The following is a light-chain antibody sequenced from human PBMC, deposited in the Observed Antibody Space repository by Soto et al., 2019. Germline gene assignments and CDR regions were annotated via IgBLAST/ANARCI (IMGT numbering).Light chain of an antibody. Sequence: DIQMTQSPSSLSASVGDRVTITCRASQSISSSLNWYQHKPGKAPKLRIYAASSLQSGVPSRFSGSGSGTDFTLTISSLQPEDFATYYCQQSYSTPFTFGQGTRLEIK. V-gene: IGKV1-39*01. CDR2: AAS. J-gene: IGKJ5*01. CDR1: QSISSS. CDR3: QQSYSTPFT.